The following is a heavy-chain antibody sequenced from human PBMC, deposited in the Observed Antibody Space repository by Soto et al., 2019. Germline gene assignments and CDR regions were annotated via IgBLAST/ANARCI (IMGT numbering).Heavy chain of an antibody. D-gene: IGHD4-4*01. CDR1: GFTFSSYG. CDR2: ISYDGSNK. Sequence: QVQLVESGGGVVQPGRSLRLSCAASGFTFSSYGMHWVRQAPGKGLEWVAVISYDGSNKYYADSVKGRFTISRDNSKNTLYLQMNSLRAEDTAVYYCAKDLKPTTVTTSWFDPWGQGTLVTVSS. J-gene: IGHJ5*02. CDR3: AKDLKPTTVTTSWFDP. V-gene: IGHV3-30*18.